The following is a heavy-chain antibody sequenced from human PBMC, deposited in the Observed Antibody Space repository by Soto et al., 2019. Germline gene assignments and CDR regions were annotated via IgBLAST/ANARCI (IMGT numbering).Heavy chain of an antibody. V-gene: IGHV4-59*01. CDR1: GGSISSYF. J-gene: IGHJ4*02. Sequence: SETLSLTCTVSGGSISSYFYIWVRQPPGKELEWIGSVYYTGTTDYNPSLKSRVTISVDTSKTQFSLNLRSVTAADTAVYYCARDLAAVPRAFDYWGRGTLVTVSS. CDR2: VYYTGTT. D-gene: IGHD6-13*01. CDR3: ARDLAAVPRAFDY.